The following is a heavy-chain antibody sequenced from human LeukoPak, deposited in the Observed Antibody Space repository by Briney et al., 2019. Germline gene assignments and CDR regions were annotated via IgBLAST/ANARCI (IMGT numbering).Heavy chain of an antibody. J-gene: IGHJ4*02. CDR3: ARVKDDGDYDDFFDY. CDR1: GGTFSSYA. D-gene: IGHD4-17*01. CDR2: IIPIFGTA. Sequence: GASVKVSCKASGGTFSSYAISWVRQAPGQGLEWMGGIIPIFGTANYAQKFQGRVTITTDESTSTAYMELSSLRSEDTAVYYCARVKDDGDYDDFFDYWGQGTLVTVSS. V-gene: IGHV1-69*05.